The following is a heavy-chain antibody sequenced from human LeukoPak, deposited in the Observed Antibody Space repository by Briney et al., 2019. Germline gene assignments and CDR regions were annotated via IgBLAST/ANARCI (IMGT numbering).Heavy chain of an antibody. CDR1: GYTFTGYY. J-gene: IGHJ4*02. D-gene: IGHD7-27*01. Sequence: ASVKVSCKASGYTFTGYYMHWVRQAPGQGLEWMGWINPNSGGTNYAQKLQGRVTMTRDTSISTAYMELSRLRSDDTAVYYCARDSMGTGSFDYWGQGTLVTVSS. V-gene: IGHV1-2*02. CDR2: INPNSGGT. CDR3: ARDSMGTGSFDY.